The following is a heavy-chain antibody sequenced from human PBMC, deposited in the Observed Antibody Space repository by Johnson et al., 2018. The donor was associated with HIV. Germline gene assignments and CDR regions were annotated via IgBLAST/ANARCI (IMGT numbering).Heavy chain of an antibody. Sequence: VQLVESGGGLVQPGRSLRLSCTASGFTFGDFAMSWVRQAPGKGLEWVGVIKRNSDGGTTDYAAPVKGRFTISRDDSENNLYLQMNSLKSEDTAVYFCARRAYTSGWYAAFDLWGQGTMVTVSS. D-gene: IGHD6-19*01. J-gene: IGHJ3*01. V-gene: IGHV3-49*04. CDR2: IKRNSDGGTT. CDR1: GFTFGDFA. CDR3: ARRAYTSGWYAAFDL.